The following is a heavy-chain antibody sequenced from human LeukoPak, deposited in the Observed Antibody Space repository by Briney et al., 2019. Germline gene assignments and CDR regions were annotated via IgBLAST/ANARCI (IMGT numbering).Heavy chain of an antibody. V-gene: IGHV3-23*01. CDR1: GFTFRSYD. Sequence: GGSLRLSCAASGFTFRSYDMSWVRQAPGKGLEWVSTLSGSGDSTYHADSVKGRFTISRDNSKNTLFLQMNSMRAEDTAVYYWAKEVWSAMYYFDFWGQGTLVTVSS. CDR3: AKEVWSAMYYFDF. CDR2: LSGSGDST. J-gene: IGHJ4*02. D-gene: IGHD2-2*01.